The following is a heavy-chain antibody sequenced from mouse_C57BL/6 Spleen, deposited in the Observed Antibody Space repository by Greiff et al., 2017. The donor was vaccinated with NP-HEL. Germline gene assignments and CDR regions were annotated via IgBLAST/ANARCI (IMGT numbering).Heavy chain of an antibody. J-gene: IGHJ3*01. Sequence: EVQLQQSGPELVKPGASVKISCKASGYTFTDYYMNWVKQSHGKSLEWIGDINPNNGGTSYNQKFKGKATLTVDKSSSTAYMELRSLTSEDSAVYYCARGSSGPVWFAYWGQGTLVTVSA. CDR2: INPNNGGT. CDR1: GYTFTDYY. D-gene: IGHD3-2*02. V-gene: IGHV1-26*01. CDR3: ARGSSGPVWFAY.